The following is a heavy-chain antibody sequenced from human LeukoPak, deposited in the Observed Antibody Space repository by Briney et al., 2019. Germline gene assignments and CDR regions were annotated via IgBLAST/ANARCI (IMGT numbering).Heavy chain of an antibody. V-gene: IGHV1-69*01. J-gene: IGHJ6*03. CDR2: IIPIFGTA. Sequence: SVKVSCKASGGTFSSYAISWVRQAPGQGLEWMGGIIPIFGTANYAQKFQGRVTITADESTSTAYMELSSLRSEDTAVYYCARVSRAFYYYYYMDVWGKGTTVTISS. CDR3: ARVSRAFYYYYYMDV. CDR1: GGTFSSYA.